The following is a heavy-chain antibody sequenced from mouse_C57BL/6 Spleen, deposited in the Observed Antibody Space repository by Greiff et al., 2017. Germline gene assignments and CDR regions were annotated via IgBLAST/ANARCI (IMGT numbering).Heavy chain of an antibody. V-gene: IGHV3-6*01. Sequence: EVKLLESGPGLVKPSQSLSLTCPVTGYSITSGYYWNWIRHYPGNKLAWMGYISYDGSHNYNPSLKNLIPITLATSKNQFFLKLNSVTTEYTATYYCAREGLYAMAYWRQGTSVTVSS. CDR1: GYSITSGYY. CDR2: ISYDGSH. J-gene: IGHJ4*01. CDR3: AREGLYAMAY.